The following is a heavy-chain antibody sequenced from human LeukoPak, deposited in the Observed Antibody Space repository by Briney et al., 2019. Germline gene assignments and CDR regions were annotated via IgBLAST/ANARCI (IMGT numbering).Heavy chain of an antibody. CDR1: GFTFSSYT. CDR3: ARDHGTGWYVDYFDY. Sequence: PGGSLRLSCAASGFTFSSYTMNWVRQAPGKGLEWVSSISSVSRYIYYADSVKGRFIISRDNAENSLYLQMNSLRAEDTALYYCARDHGTGWYVDYFDYWGQGTPVTVSS. J-gene: IGHJ4*02. CDR2: ISSVSRYI. V-gene: IGHV3-21*06. D-gene: IGHD6-19*01.